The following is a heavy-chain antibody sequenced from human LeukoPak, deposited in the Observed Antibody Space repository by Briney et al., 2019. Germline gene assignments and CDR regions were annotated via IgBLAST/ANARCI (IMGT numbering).Heavy chain of an antibody. CDR1: GGSISSDGYY. V-gene: IGHV4-30-2*02. CDR2: IYHSGST. CDR3: ARSYFDWYFNSAIYFDY. D-gene: IGHD3-9*01. Sequence: SETLSLTCTVSGGSISSDGYYWSWIRQPPGKGLEWIGYIYHSGSTYYNPSLKSRVTISVDRSKNQFSLKLSSVTAADTAVYYCARSYFDWYFNSAIYFDYWGQGTLVTVSS. J-gene: IGHJ4*02.